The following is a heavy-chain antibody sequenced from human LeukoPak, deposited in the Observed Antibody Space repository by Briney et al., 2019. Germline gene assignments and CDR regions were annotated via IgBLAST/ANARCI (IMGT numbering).Heavy chain of an antibody. CDR3: ARGYFDSRDSSNPFDN. D-gene: IGHD3-9*01. J-gene: IGHJ4*02. CDR2: INPNSGGT. Sequence: ASVKVSCKASGYTFTAYYMHWVRQAPGQGLEWMGWINPNSGGTNYAQKFQGRVTMTRDTSISTAYMELSRLRSDDTAVYYCARGYFDSRDSSNPFDNWGQGTLVTVSS. V-gene: IGHV1-2*02. CDR1: GYTFTAYY.